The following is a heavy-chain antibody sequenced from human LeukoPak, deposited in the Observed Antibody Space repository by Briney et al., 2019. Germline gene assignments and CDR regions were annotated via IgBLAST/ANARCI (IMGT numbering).Heavy chain of an antibody. Sequence: AGGSLRLSCAASGFTFDYYAMHWVRQVPGKGLEWVSGISWNSGIIEYADSVKGRFTISRDNAKNSLYLQMNSLRPEDTALYYCAKDRVSGSGDEKLFDYWGQGTLVTVSS. CDR1: GFTFDYYA. J-gene: IGHJ4*02. V-gene: IGHV3-9*01. CDR3: AKDRVSGSGDEKLFDY. D-gene: IGHD2-15*01. CDR2: ISWNSGII.